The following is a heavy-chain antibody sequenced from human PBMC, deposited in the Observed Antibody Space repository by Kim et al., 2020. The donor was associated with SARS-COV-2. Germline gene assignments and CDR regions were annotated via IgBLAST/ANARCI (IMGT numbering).Heavy chain of an antibody. J-gene: IGHJ4*02. CDR3: AKGVLVPYGLFDY. D-gene: IGHD4-17*01. Sequence: YADSVKGRFTISRDNSKNTLYLQMNSLRAEDTAVYYCAKGVLVPYGLFDYWGQGTLVTVSS. V-gene: IGHV3-23*01.